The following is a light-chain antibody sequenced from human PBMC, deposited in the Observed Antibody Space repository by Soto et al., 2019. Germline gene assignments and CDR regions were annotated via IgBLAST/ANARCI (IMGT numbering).Light chain of an antibody. J-gene: IGKJ2*01. V-gene: IGKV3-15*01. Sequence: EIVMTQSPGTLSVSPGERATLSCRASHSVSSNLAWYQQKPGQAPRLLIQGASTRATGIPARFSGSGSGTEFTLTISSLQSEDFAVYYCQQYNNWPYTFGQGTKLEIK. CDR2: GAS. CDR3: QQYNNWPYT. CDR1: HSVSSN.